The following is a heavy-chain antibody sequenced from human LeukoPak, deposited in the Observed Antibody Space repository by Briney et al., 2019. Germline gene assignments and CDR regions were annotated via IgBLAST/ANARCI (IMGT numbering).Heavy chain of an antibody. Sequence: GGSLRLSCAASGFTFSSYEMNWVRQAPGKGLEWVANIKQDGSEKYYVDSVKGRFTISRDNAKNSLYLQMNSLRAEDTAVYYCARDQGYYDYVWGSYRYTKFDYWGQGTLVTVSS. CDR1: GFTFSSYE. CDR2: IKQDGSEK. J-gene: IGHJ4*02. D-gene: IGHD3-16*02. V-gene: IGHV3-7*01. CDR3: ARDQGYYDYVWGSYRYTKFDY.